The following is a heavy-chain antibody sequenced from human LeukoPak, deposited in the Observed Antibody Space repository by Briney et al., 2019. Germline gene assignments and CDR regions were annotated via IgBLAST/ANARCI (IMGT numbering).Heavy chain of an antibody. V-gene: IGHV3-30*02. J-gene: IGHJ5*02. CDR2: ILYDGTNE. CDR3: AKDRAYISSWYGCSTP. Sequence: GGSLRLSCAASGFTFSSYGMHWVRQAPGKGLEWVAFILYDGTNEYYADSVKGRFTFSRDNSKNTLYLQMSSLRVEDTAVYYCAKDRAYISSWYGCSTPWGQGTLVTVSS. D-gene: IGHD2-2*01. CDR1: GFTFSSYG.